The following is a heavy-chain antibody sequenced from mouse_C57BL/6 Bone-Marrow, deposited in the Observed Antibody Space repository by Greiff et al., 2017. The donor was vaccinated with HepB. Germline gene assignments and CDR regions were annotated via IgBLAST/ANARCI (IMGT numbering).Heavy chain of an antibody. D-gene: IGHD2-2*01. Sequence: VQLQQSGTVLARPGASVKMSCKTSGYTFTSYWMHWVKQRPGQGLEWIGAIYPGNSDTSYNQKFKGKAKLTAVTSASTAYMELSSLTNEDSAVYYWTRDGYDKDYAMDYWGQGTSVTVSS. CDR1: GYTFTSYW. CDR2: IYPGNSDT. CDR3: TRDGYDKDYAMDY. V-gene: IGHV1-5*01. J-gene: IGHJ4*01.